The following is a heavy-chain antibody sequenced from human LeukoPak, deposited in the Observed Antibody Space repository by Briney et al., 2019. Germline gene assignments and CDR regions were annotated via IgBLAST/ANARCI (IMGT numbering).Heavy chain of an antibody. CDR2: IYYSGST. CDR1: GGSINSGGYY. Sequence: SETLSLTCTVSGGSINSGGYYWSWIRQPPGKGLEWIGYIYYSGSTNYNPSLKSRVTISVDTSKSQFSLKLSSVTAADTAVYYCARDPTYYDSSGPWGQGTLVTVSS. V-gene: IGHV4-61*08. J-gene: IGHJ5*02. D-gene: IGHD3-22*01. CDR3: ARDPTYYDSSGP.